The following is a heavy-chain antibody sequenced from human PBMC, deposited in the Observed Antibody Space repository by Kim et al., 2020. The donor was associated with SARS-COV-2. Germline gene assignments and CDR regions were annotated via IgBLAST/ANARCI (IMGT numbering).Heavy chain of an antibody. Sequence: SETLSLTCTVSGDSVSSGGYYWSWIRQHPGKGLEWIGYIYYTGSTYYNPSLQSRVSLSVDTSKNQFSLKLSSVTAADTAVYYCARVGIAVVVMDVWGQGTTVTVSS. CDR1: GDSVSSGGYY. V-gene: IGHV4-31*03. J-gene: IGHJ6*02. CDR2: IYYTGST. CDR3: ARVGIAVVVMDV. D-gene: IGHD6-19*01.